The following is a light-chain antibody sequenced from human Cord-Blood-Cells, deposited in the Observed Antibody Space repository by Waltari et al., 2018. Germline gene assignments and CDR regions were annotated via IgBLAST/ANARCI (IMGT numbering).Light chain of an antibody. Sequence: AIQMTQSPSSLSASVGDRVTITCRARQGIRNDLGWYQQKPGKAPKLLIYAASSLQSGVPSRFSVSGSGTDFTLTIISLQPEDFATYYCLQDYNYPPTFGGGTKVEIK. CDR3: LQDYNYPPT. V-gene: IGKV1-6*01. CDR2: AAS. J-gene: IGKJ4*01. CDR1: QGIRND.